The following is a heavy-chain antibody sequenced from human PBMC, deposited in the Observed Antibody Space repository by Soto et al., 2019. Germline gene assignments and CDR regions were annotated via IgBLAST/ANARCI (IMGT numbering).Heavy chain of an antibody. CDR3: ARLTPPSSSSELDV. Sequence: VGSLRLSCAASGFTFSSYGMHWVRQAPGKGLEWVAVISYDGSNKYYADSVKGRFTISRDNSKNTLYLQMNSLKASDTAMYYCARLTPPSSSSELDVWGQGTTVTVSS. V-gene: IGHV3-30*03. D-gene: IGHD6-6*01. J-gene: IGHJ6*02. CDR2: ISYDGSNK. CDR1: GFTFSSYG.